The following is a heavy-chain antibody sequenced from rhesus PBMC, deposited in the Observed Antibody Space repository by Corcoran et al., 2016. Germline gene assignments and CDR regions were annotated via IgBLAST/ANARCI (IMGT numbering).Heavy chain of an antibody. V-gene: IGHV4S2*01. CDR2: IYGSGGNT. D-gene: IGHD2-2*01. J-gene: IGHJ4*01. Sequence: QVHLQESGPGLVTPSETLPLTCAVSGSSINNNYWSWIRQAPGKGLEWIGLIYGSGGNTDYNPSLKSLVTISIDTSMNQFSLRLSSVTAADTAVYYWARGYFYFDYWGQGVLVTVSS. CDR3: ARGYFYFDY. CDR1: GSSINNNY.